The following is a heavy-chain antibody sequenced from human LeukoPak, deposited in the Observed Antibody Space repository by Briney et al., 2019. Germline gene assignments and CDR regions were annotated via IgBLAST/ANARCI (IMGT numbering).Heavy chain of an antibody. J-gene: IGHJ3*02. Sequence: GASVKVSCKASGYTFTDYYIHWVRQAPGQGLEWMGWISPKSGGTKYVRKFQGRVTMTRDTSISTAYMELSRLRSDDTAVYYCAREGRGWAFDTWGQGTMVTVSS. D-gene: IGHD2-15*01. CDR1: GYTFTDYY. CDR2: ISPKSGGT. V-gene: IGHV1-2*02. CDR3: AREGRGWAFDT.